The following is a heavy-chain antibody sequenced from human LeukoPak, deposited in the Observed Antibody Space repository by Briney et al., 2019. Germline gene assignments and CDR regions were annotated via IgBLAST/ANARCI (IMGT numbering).Heavy chain of an antibody. CDR3: ARKPELIDAFDI. CDR2: ISYDGSNK. Sequence: PGGSLRLSCAASGFTFSSYAMHWVRQAPGKGLEWVAVISYDGSNKYYADSVKGRFTISRDNSKNTLYLQMNSLRAEDTAVYYCARKPELIDAFDIWGQGTMVTVSS. V-gene: IGHV3-30-3*01. D-gene: IGHD1-14*01. CDR1: GFTFSSYA. J-gene: IGHJ3*02.